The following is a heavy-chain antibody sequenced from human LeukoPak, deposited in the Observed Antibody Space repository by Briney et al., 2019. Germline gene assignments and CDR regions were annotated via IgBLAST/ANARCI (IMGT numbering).Heavy chain of an antibody. CDR2: MSSRGSTI. Sequence: PGGSLRLSCALSVFTLSIYKMSGVREAPGKGLEWLSYMSSRGSTISYTVSVKGRFTISRDNAKNSLFLQRNSLRAEETAVYYCARARTPDYWGQGTLVTVSS. CDR1: VFTLSIYK. J-gene: IGHJ4*02. D-gene: IGHD2-15*01. V-gene: IGHV3-48*03. CDR3: ARARTPDY.